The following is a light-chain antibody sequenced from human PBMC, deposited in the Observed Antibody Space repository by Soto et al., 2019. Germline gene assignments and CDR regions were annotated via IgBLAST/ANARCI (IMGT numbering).Light chain of an antibody. Sequence: EIVLTQSPGTLSLSPGERATLSCRASQSVSTYLAWYQQKPGQSPRLLIYDTSKRATGIPARFSGSGSGTDFTLTISSLEPEDFATYYCQQTYDTPLTFGGGTTVEIK. CDR2: DTS. CDR3: QQTYDTPLT. V-gene: IGKV3-11*01. J-gene: IGKJ4*01. CDR1: QSVSTY.